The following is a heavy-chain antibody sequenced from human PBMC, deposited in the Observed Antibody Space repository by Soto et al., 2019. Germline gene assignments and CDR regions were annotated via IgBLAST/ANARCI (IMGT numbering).Heavy chain of an antibody. CDR3: VRDRALAGRLYCFDY. CDR2: ISIGGTTI. J-gene: IGHJ4*02. V-gene: IGHV3-48*01. CDR1: GCTIRNYN. Sequence: GGSLRLSCGASGCTIRNYNRHCVRQAPEKGLEWVSHISIGGTTIDYADSVKGRFTISRDNAENSLYLQMNSLGAEDTALYYCVRDRALAGRLYCFDYWGQGTLVTVSS. D-gene: IGHD6-19*01.